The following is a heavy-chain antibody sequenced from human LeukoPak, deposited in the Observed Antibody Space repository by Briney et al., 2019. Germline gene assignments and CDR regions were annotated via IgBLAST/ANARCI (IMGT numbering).Heavy chain of an antibody. Sequence: GESLRLSXAASGFTFSDYYMSWIRQAPGKGLEWVSYISGSGTTKFYADSMKGRFTVSRDNAKNSLYLQMNSLRAEDTAVYYCARGSGSYRNDYWGQGTLVTVSS. D-gene: IGHD1-26*01. CDR1: GFTFSDYY. J-gene: IGHJ4*02. V-gene: IGHV3-11*04. CDR2: ISGSGTTK. CDR3: ARGSGSYRNDY.